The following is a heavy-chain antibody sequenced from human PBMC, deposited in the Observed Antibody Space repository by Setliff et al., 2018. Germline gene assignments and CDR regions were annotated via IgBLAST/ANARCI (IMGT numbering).Heavy chain of an antibody. D-gene: IGHD3-10*01. CDR1: GGSISSYY. Sequence: SETLSLTCTVSGGSISSYYWSWIRQPPGKGLEWIGYIYYSGSTNYNPSLKSRVTISVDTSKNQFSLKLSSVTAADTAVYYCARVARGLPYVGGRYFDYWGQGTLVTVSS. CDR3: ARVARGLPYVGGRYFDY. J-gene: IGHJ4*02. CDR2: IYYSGST. V-gene: IGHV4-59*01.